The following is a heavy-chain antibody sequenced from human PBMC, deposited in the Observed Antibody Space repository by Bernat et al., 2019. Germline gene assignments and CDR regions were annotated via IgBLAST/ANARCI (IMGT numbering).Heavy chain of an antibody. CDR1: GFIFSSYG. Sequence: QVQLVESGGGVVQPGRSLRLSCAASGFIFSSYGMHWVRQAPGKGLEWVAVIWYDGSNKYYADSVKGRFTISRDNSKNTLYLQMNSLRAEDTAVYYCARDHGMRGPAASGWFDPWGQGTLVTVSS. D-gene: IGHD2-2*01. V-gene: IGHV3-33*01. CDR3: ARDHGMRGPAASGWFDP. J-gene: IGHJ5*02. CDR2: IWYDGSNK.